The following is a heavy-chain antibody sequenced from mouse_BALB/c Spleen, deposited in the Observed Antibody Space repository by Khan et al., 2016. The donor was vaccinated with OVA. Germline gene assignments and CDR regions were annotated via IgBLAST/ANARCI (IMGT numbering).Heavy chain of an antibody. J-gene: IGHJ3*01. V-gene: IGHV5-6*01. CDR2: INSGGHYT. D-gene: IGHD1-1*02. CDR3: ARLAYYYNSEGFAY. CDR1: GFTFSTYG. Sequence: EVQGVESGGDLVKPGGSLKLSCAASGFTFSTYGMSWVRQTPDKRLEWVATINSGGHYTFYIDSVKGRFTISRDNAKNTLYLQMSSLKSEDTAIYDCARLAYYYNSEGFAYWGQGTLVTVSA.